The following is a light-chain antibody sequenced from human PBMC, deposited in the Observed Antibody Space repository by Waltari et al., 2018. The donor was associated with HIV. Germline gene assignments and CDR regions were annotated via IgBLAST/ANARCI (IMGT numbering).Light chain of an antibody. J-gene: IGLJ3*02. Sequence: QSVLTQPPSVSGAPGQRVTISCSGIRSNLGAGYDIHLYQQLPGTAPRLLIYGNTNRPSGVPDRFSGSKSGTSASLAITGLQAEDEADYYCQSYDSSLSGWVFGGGTKLTVV. CDR1: RSNLGAGYD. CDR2: GNT. CDR3: QSYDSSLSGWV. V-gene: IGLV1-40*01.